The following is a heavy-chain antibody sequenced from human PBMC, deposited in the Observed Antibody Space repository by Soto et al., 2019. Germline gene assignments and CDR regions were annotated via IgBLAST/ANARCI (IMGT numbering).Heavy chain of an antibody. V-gene: IGHV4-59*01. CDR3: ASGLYYYCGMDG. Sequence: SETLSLTCTVSGGSISSYYWSWIRQPPGKGLEWIGYIYYSGSTNYNPSLKSRVTISVDTSKNQFSLKLSSVTAADTAVYYCASGLYYYCGMDGWGQGTTVTVSS. J-gene: IGHJ6*02. CDR1: GGSISSYY. D-gene: IGHD6-19*01. CDR2: IYYSGST.